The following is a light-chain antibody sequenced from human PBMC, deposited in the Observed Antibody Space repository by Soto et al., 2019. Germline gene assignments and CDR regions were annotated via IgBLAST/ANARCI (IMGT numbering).Light chain of an antibody. CDR1: QSISSW. CDR2: DVS. V-gene: IGKV1-5*01. J-gene: IGKJ1*01. CDR3: QQYTNYPWT. Sequence: DIQMTQSPPTLSASVGDRVTITCRASQSISSWLAWYQQRPGKAPNLLIYDVSSLESGVPSRFSGRGSGTEFTLTISSLQPDDFATDYCQQYTNYPWTFGQGTKVEIK.